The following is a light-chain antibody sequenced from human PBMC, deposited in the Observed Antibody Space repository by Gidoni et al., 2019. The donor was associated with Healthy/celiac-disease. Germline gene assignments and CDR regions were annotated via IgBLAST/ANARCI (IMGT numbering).Light chain of an antibody. J-gene: IGLJ2*01. CDR2: EDS. CDR1: SLPKKY. V-gene: IGLV3-10*01. CDR3: YSTDSSGNHVV. Sequence: SYELTQPPSVSVSPGQTARITCSGESLPKKYAYWYQQKPGQALWLAIKEDSNRPSGIPERFPGSSSGTMATLTISGAQVEDEADYYCYSTDSSGNHVVFGGGTKLTVL.